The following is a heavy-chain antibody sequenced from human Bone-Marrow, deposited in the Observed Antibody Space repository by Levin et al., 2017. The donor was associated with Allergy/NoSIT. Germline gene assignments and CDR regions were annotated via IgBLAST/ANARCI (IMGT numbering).Heavy chain of an antibody. CDR3: ATAYSSGGPTAFDY. D-gene: IGHD3-16*01. CDR1: GYTLTELS. CDR2: FDPEDGET. Sequence: ASVKVSCKVSGYTLTELSMHWVRQAPGKGLEWMGGFDPEDGETIYAQKFQGRVTMTEDTSTDTAYMELSSLRSEDTAVYYCATAYSSGGPTAFDYWGQGTLVTVSS. V-gene: IGHV1-24*01. J-gene: IGHJ4*02.